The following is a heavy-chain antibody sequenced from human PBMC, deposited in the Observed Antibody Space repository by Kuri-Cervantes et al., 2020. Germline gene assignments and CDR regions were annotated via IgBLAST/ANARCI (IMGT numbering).Heavy chain of an antibody. Sequence: ASVKVSCKASGYIFTSYGISWVRQAPGQGLEWMGWISAYNGNTNYAQKPQGRVTMTTDTSTSTAYMELRSLRSDDTAVYYCARGVGELLWGGDYFDFWGQGTLVTVSS. CDR3: ARGVGELLWGGDYFDF. D-gene: IGHD3-10*01. J-gene: IGHJ4*02. CDR1: GYIFTSYG. CDR2: ISAYNGNT. V-gene: IGHV1-18*01.